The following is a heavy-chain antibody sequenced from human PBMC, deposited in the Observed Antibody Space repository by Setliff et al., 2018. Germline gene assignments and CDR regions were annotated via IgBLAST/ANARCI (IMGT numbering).Heavy chain of an antibody. D-gene: IGHD6-19*01. V-gene: IGHV3-20*04. CDR1: GFTFDDYG. CDR3: AREGDSGWYGGGIDN. Sequence: GGSLRLSCAASGFTFDDYGMSWVRQAPGKGLEWGSGIRWNGVRTGYADSVKGRFTISRDNAKNSLYLQMNSLRAEDTALYYCAREGDSGWYGGGIDNWGQGTPVTVSS. J-gene: IGHJ4*02. CDR2: IRWNGVRT.